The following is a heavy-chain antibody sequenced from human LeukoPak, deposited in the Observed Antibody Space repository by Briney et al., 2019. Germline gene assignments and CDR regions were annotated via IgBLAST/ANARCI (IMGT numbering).Heavy chain of an antibody. CDR2: IIPIFGTA. J-gene: IGHJ4*02. V-gene: IGHV1-69*01. Sequence: SVKVSCKASGGTFSSYAISWVRQAPGQGLEWMGGIIPIFGTANYAQKFQGRVTITADESTSTAYMELSSLRSEDTAVYYCAIKDYGGNTIDYWGQGTLVTVSS. CDR1: GGTFSSYA. CDR3: AIKDYGGNTIDY. D-gene: IGHD4-23*01.